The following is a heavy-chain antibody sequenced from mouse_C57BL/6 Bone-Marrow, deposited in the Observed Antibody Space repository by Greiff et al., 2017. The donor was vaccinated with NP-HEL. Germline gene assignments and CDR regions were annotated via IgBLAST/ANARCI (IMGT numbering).Heavy chain of an antibody. V-gene: IGHV7-3*01. CDR2: IRNKANGYTT. D-gene: IGHD4-1*01. CDR1: GFTFTDYY. CDR3: ARYPWGYFDV. Sequence: EVQLVESGGGLVQPGGSLSLSCAASGFTFTDYYMSWVRQPPGKALEWLGFIRNKANGYTTEYSASVKGRFTISRDNSQSILYLQMNALRAEDSATYYCARYPWGYFDVWGTGTTVTVSS. J-gene: IGHJ1*03.